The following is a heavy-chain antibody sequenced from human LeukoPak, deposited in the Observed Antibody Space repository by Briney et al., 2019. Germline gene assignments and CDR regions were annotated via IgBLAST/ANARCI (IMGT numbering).Heavy chain of an antibody. CDR3: AREGIVVVTDPYWYFDL. Sequence: PGGSLRLSCAASGFTFSSYHMNWVRQAPGKGLEWVANIKEDGSEKFYVDSVKGRFTISRDNAKNSLYLQMNSLRAEDTAVYYCAREGIVVVTDPYWYFDLWGRGTLVTVSS. D-gene: IGHD2-21*02. CDR2: IKEDGSEK. J-gene: IGHJ2*01. CDR1: GFTFSSYH. V-gene: IGHV3-7*03.